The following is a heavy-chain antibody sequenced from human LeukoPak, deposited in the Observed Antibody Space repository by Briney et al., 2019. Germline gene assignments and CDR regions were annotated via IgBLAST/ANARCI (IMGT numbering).Heavy chain of an antibody. J-gene: IGHJ4*02. CDR1: GFTVSSNY. CDR2: ISSDGTT. V-gene: IGHV3-53*04. Sequence: GGSLRLSCAASGFTVSSNYMSWVRQAPGKGLEWVSIISSDGTTYYADSVKGRFTISRHNSKNTLYLQMNSLRVEDTAVFYCARIAAAGPFDYWGQGTLVAVSS. D-gene: IGHD6-13*01. CDR3: ARIAAAGPFDY.